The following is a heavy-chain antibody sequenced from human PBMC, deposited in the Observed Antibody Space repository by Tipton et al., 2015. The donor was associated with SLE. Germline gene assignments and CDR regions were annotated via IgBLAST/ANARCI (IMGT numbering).Heavy chain of an antibody. D-gene: IGHD2-15*01. CDR1: GFTFSSYA. Sequence: GSLRLSCSAPGFTFSSYAMHWVRQAPGKGLEYVSAISSNGGSTYYADSVKGRFTISRDNSKNTLYLQMSSLRAEDTAVYYCVKPAGVVGAFDIWGQGTMVTVSS. J-gene: IGHJ3*02. CDR3: VKPAGVVGAFDI. V-gene: IGHV3-64D*09. CDR2: ISSNGGST.